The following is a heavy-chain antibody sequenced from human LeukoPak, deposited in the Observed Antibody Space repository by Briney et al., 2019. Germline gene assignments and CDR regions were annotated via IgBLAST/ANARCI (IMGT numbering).Heavy chain of an antibody. CDR2: IYYSGST. J-gene: IGHJ4*02. V-gene: IGHV4-39*01. D-gene: IGHD2-2*01. CDR1: GDSISSSNYY. Sequence: SETLSLTCTVSGDSISSSNYYWAWIRLPSGKGLEWIGSIYYSGSTYYNPSLKSRVTLSVDTSKNQFSLKLSSVTAADTAVYYCARFQYSYASNYWGQGTLVTVSS. CDR3: ARFQYSYASNY.